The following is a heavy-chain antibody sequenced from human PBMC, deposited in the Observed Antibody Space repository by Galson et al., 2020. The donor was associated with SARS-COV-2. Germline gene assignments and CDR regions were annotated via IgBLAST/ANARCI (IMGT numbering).Heavy chain of an antibody. J-gene: IGHJ4*02. Sequence: GGSLRLSCAASGLTFSSYGMHWVRQAPGKGLEWVAVIWYDGSNKYYADSVKGRFTISRDNSKNTLYLQMNSLRAEDTAVYYCARDLKLSYDILTGYYNGNQDYFDYWGQGTLVTVSS. CDR3: ARDLKLSYDILTGYYNGNQDYFDY. D-gene: IGHD3-9*01. V-gene: IGHV3-33*01. CDR2: IWYDGSNK. CDR1: GLTFSSYG.